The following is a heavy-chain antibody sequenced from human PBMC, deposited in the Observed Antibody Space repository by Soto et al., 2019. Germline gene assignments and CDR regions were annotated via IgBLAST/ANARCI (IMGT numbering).Heavy chain of an antibody. CDR3: ARANYFESSGPFSY. Sequence: SETLSLACTVSGGSLSSGAYYWSWIRQHPGKGLEWIGYIYYSGSTYYNPSLESRVTLSVDTSTKQFSLKVSSVTAADTAVYYGARANYFESSGPFSYWGQGTLGTVSS. J-gene: IGHJ4*02. CDR2: IYYSGST. V-gene: IGHV4-31*03. CDR1: GGSLSSGAYY. D-gene: IGHD3-22*01.